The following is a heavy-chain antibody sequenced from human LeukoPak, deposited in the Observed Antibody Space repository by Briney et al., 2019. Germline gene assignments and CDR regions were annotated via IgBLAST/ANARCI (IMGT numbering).Heavy chain of an antibody. CDR1: GGSISSYY. CDR2: IYYGGST. CDR3: ARSGLFYYYYGMDV. J-gene: IGHJ6*02. V-gene: IGHV4-59*08. D-gene: IGHD4/OR15-4a*01. Sequence: SETLSLTCTVSGGSISSYYWSWIRQPPGKGLEWIGYIYYGGSTNYNPSLKSRVTISVDTSKNQFSLKLSSVTAADTAVYYCARSGLFYYYYGMDVWGQGTTVTVSS.